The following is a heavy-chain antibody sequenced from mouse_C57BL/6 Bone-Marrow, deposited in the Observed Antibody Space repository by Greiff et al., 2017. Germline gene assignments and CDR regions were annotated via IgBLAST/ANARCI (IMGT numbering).Heavy chain of an antibody. Sequence: EVQLQQSGPVLVKPGASVKMSCKASGYTFTDYYMNWVKQSHGKSLEWIGVINPYNGGTSYNQKFKGKATLTVDKSSSTAYMELNSLTSEDSAVYYCARSDYYGSSYHWYFDVWGTGTTVTVSS. CDR3: ARSDYYGSSYHWYFDV. CDR2: INPYNGGT. D-gene: IGHD1-1*01. J-gene: IGHJ1*03. CDR1: GYTFTDYY. V-gene: IGHV1-19*01.